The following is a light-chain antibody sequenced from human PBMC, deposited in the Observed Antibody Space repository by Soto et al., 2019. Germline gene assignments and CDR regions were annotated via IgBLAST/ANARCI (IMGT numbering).Light chain of an antibody. CDR3: QQFTNWPLT. CDR2: GAS. V-gene: IGKV3-15*01. CDR1: QSVSNN. Sequence: EIVMTQSPATLSVSPGERATLSCRASQSVSNNLAWYQQKPGQAPRLLIYGASTRATGIPARFSGSGSGTECTLTINSLQSEDFAVYYCQQFTNWPLTFGGGTKVEMK. J-gene: IGKJ4*01.